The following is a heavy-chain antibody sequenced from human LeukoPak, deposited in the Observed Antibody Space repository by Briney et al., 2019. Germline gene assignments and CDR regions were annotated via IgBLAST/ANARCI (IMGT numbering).Heavy chain of an antibody. CDR1: GCTFSSYA. D-gene: IGHD3-10*01. J-gene: IGHJ3*02. V-gene: IGHV1-69*05. CDR3: ARGPIGGINAFDI. CDR2: IIPIFGTA. Sequence: SVKVSCKASGCTFSSYAISWVRQAPGQGLEWMGGIIPIFGTANYAQKFQGRVTITTDESTSTAYMELSSLRSEDTAVYYCARGPIGGINAFDIWGQGTMVTVSS.